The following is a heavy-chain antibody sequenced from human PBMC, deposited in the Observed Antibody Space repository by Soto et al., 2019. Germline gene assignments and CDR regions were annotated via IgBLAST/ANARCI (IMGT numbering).Heavy chain of an antibody. D-gene: IGHD3-10*01. CDR2: ISAHNGDT. Sequence: QVHLVQSGGEVKKPGASVKVSCKASGYTFTSHGISWVRQAPGHGLEWMGWISAHNGDTNYAQKLQGRVTVTTDTPTNTAYMELSGLRSEDTAVYYCARMVRGSNIDYYYYMDVWGKGTTVTVSS. CDR1: GYTFTSHG. J-gene: IGHJ6*03. CDR3: ARMVRGSNIDYYYYMDV. V-gene: IGHV1-18*01.